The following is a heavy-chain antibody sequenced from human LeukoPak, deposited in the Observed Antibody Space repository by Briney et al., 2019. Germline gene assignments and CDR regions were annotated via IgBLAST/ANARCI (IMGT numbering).Heavy chain of an antibody. CDR2: IKQDGSEK. Sequence: PGGSLRLSCAASGFTFSRYWMSWVRQAPGKGLEWVANIKQDGSEKYYVDSVKGRFTISRDNAKNSLYLQMNSLSAEDTAVYYCGRDYYPTSGYYGFDYWGQGTLVTVSS. D-gene: IGHD3-22*01. CDR1: GFTFSRYW. V-gene: IGHV3-7*01. CDR3: GRDYYPTSGYYGFDY. J-gene: IGHJ4*02.